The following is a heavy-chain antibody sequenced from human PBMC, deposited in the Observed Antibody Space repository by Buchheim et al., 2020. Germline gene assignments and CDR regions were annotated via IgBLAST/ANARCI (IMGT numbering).Heavy chain of an antibody. Sequence: EVQLVQSGAEVKKPGESLQISCKGSGYSFTSYWIGWVRQMPGKGLEWMGIIYPGDSETTYSPSFHGQVTISADKSIRTAYPQWSSLKASDTAMYYCARPAYYYDSSGSPYWYFDLWGRGTL. CDR3: ARPAYYYDSSGSPYWYFDL. CDR2: IYPGDSET. J-gene: IGHJ2*01. CDR1: GYSFTSYW. D-gene: IGHD3-22*01. V-gene: IGHV5-51*03.